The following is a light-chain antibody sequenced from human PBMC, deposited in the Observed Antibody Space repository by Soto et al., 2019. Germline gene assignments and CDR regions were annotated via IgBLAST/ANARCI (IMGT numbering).Light chain of an antibody. V-gene: IGKV1-5*01. CDR3: QQYNTLWT. Sequence: DIQMTQSPSTLSASAGDRVTITCQASQTISSCLAWYQQKPGKAPKLLIYDVSTLGSGVPSRFSGSGSGTDFTLTISSLQADDFATYYCQQYNTLWTFGQGTKVDIK. CDR1: QTISSC. J-gene: IGKJ1*01. CDR2: DVS.